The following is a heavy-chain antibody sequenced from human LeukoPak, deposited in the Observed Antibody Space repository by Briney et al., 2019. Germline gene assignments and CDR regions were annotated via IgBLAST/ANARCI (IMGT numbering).Heavy chain of an antibody. V-gene: IGHV3-48*02. D-gene: IGHD3-9*01. Sequence: GGSLRLSCAASGFTFSTYNMNWVRQAPGKGLEWVSYISSSGSTKYYADSVKGRFTISRDNVKNSLVLQMNSLSDEDTAVYYCASDFLTAYFDYWGQGTLVTVSS. CDR1: GFTFSTYN. CDR2: ISSSGSTK. CDR3: ASDFLTAYFDY. J-gene: IGHJ4*02.